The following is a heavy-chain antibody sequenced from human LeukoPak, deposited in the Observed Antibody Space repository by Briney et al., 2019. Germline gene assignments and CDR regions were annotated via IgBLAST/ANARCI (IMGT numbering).Heavy chain of an antibody. Sequence: SETLSLTCAVSGDSISDKYWWRWVRQFPDKGLEWIGEVYRSGGTSYNPSLKSRATVSIDYSKNQFSLNLRSVTAADTAVYYCGRHANGDSSAAFDLWGQGTMVFVSS. CDR2: VYRSGGT. J-gene: IGHJ3*01. CDR3: GRHANGDSSAAFDL. D-gene: IGHD2-8*01. V-gene: IGHV4-4*02. CDR1: GDSISDKYW.